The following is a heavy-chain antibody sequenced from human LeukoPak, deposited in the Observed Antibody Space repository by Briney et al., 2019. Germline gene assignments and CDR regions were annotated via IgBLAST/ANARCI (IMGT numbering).Heavy chain of an antibody. CDR1: GFTLDDYA. Sequence: PGGSLRLSCAASGFTLDDYAMHWVRQAPGKGLEWVSGISWNSGSIGYADSVKGRFTISRDNAKNSLYLQMNSLRAEDTALYYCAKDSGYYYDSGAFDIWGQGTMVTVSS. CDR2: ISWNSGSI. CDR3: AKDSGYYYDSGAFDI. J-gene: IGHJ3*02. V-gene: IGHV3-9*01. D-gene: IGHD3-22*01.